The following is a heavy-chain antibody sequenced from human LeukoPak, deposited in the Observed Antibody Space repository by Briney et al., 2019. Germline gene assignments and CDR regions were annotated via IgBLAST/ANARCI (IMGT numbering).Heavy chain of an antibody. CDR1: GGSISSYY. V-gene: IGHV4-59*01. D-gene: IGHD3-22*01. Sequence: PSETLSLTCTVSGGSISSYYWSWIRQPPGKGLEWIGYIYYSGSTNYNPSLKSRVTISVDTSKNQFSLKLSSVTAADTAVYYCAREGYYDSSGYYDGPPDAFDIWGQGTMVTVSS. CDR3: AREGYYDSSGYYDGPPDAFDI. CDR2: IYYSGST. J-gene: IGHJ3*02.